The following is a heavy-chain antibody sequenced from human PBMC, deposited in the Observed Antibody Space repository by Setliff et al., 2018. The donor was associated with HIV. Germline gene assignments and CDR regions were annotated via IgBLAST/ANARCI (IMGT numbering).Heavy chain of an antibody. D-gene: IGHD2-21*01. CDR2: VYYSGST. Sequence: SETLSLTCTVSGGSISSHYWSWIRQPPGKGLEWLAYVYYSGSTNYNPSLKSRVTISVDSSKNHFSLRLHSLTAADTAVYYCARALAYCGADCPEVAFDIWGQGTLVTVSS. CDR3: ARALAYCGADCPEVAFDI. V-gene: IGHV4-59*11. CDR1: GGSISSHY. J-gene: IGHJ3*02.